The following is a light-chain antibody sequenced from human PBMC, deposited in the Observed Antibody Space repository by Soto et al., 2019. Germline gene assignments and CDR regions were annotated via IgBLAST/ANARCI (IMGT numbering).Light chain of an antibody. CDR1: QSVSSN. V-gene: IGKV3-15*01. Sequence: EIVMTQSPATLSVSPGERATLSCRASQSVSSNLAWYQQKPGQAPRLLIYGASTRATGIPARFSGSGSGTEFTLTXXXXXSEXXXXXXXXXXXXWXPXTFGQGTKLEIK. CDR3: XXXXXWXPXT. CDR2: GAS. J-gene: IGKJ2*01.